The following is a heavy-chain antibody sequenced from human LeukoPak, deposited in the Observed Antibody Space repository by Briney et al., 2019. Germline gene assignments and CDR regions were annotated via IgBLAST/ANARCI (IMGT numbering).Heavy chain of an antibody. CDR1: GYTFTVYY. CDR3: ARGAAVAGLNWFDP. Sequence: ASVRVSCKASGYTFTVYYMHWVRQAPGQGGERGGWINPNSGCTNYAQKFQGTVTMPRDTSISTAYMELSRLRSDDTAVYYCARGAAVAGLNWFDPWGQGTLVTVS. V-gene: IGHV1-2*02. J-gene: IGHJ5*02. CDR2: INPNSGCT. D-gene: IGHD6-19*01.